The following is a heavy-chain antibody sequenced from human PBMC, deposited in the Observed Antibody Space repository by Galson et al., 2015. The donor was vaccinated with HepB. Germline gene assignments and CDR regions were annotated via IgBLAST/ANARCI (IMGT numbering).Heavy chain of an antibody. D-gene: IGHD4-11*01. J-gene: IGHJ6*02. CDR3: AKGPFVLNDYSKDYGMDV. CDR2: VSYDGADK. CDR1: GFTFSSYA. V-gene: IGHV3-30*18. Sequence: SLRLSCAASGFTFSSYAMHWVRQAPGKGLEWVAVVSYDGADKYYADSVKGRFTISRDNSKNTLYLQMNTLRPEDTAVYYCAKGPFVLNDYSKDYGMDVWGQGTTVTDSS.